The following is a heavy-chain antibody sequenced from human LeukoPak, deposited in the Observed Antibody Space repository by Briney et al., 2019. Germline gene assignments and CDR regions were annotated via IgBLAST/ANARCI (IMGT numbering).Heavy chain of an antibody. Sequence: PGRSLTLSCAASGFTFSSYGMHWVRQAPGKGLEWVSGISWNSGSIGYADSVKGRFTISRDNAENSLYLQMNSLRAEDTALYYCAKVRAEYFQHWGQGTLVTVSS. CDR2: ISWNSGSI. J-gene: IGHJ1*01. V-gene: IGHV3-9*01. CDR1: GFTFSSYG. CDR3: AKVRAEYFQH.